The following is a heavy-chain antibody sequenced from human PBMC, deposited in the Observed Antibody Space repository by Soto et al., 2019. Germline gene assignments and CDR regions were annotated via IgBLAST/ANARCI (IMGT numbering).Heavy chain of an antibody. CDR2: ISYDGSNK. V-gene: IGHV3-30*18. CDR3: AKDRRSGSYYGTLDY. J-gene: IGHJ4*02. CDR1: GFTFSSYG. D-gene: IGHD1-26*01. Sequence: QVQLVESGGGVVQPGRSLRLSCAASGFTFSSYGMHWVRQAPGKGLEWVAVISYDGSNKYYADSVKGRFTISRDNSENTLYLQMNSLRAEDTAVYYGAKDRRSGSYYGTLDYWGQGTLVTVSS.